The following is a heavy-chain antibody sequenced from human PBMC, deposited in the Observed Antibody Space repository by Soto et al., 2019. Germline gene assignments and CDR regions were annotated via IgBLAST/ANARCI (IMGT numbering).Heavy chain of an antibody. CDR1: GFTVSTNY. CDR3: ARGYCTGPTCPIDY. V-gene: IGHV3-53*01. J-gene: IGHJ4*02. Sequence: GGSLRLSCAASGFTVSTNYMSWVRQAPGKGLQWVSNIYSGGSTYYADSVKGRFTISRDNSKNTVSLQMNSLRAEDTAVYYCARGYCTGPTCPIDYWGQGTLVTVS. D-gene: IGHD2-8*02. CDR2: IYSGGST.